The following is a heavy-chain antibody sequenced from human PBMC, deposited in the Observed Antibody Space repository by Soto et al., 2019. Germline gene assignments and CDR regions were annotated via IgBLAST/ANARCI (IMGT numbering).Heavy chain of an antibody. V-gene: IGHV3-33*01. CDR1: GFTFSNHD. Sequence: QVQLVESGGGVVQPGRSLRLSCAASGFTFSNHDMHWVRQAPGKGLEWVAGIRYDGSNKNYADSVKGRFTISRDSSKNTLYLQMNSLRSEDTAIYYCASDRGIAEAYNWFDPWGQGTLVTDSS. CDR2: IRYDGSNK. J-gene: IGHJ5*02. CDR3: ASDRGIAEAYNWFDP. D-gene: IGHD6-13*01.